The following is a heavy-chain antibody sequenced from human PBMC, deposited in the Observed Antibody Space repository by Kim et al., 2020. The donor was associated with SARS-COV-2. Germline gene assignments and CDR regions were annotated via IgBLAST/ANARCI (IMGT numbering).Heavy chain of an antibody. V-gene: IGHV3-48*02. CDR1: GFTFNDHG. D-gene: IGHD3-22*01. CDR3: ARDLEGWTMVVVVGVPTYLHGMGV. CDR2: ISSTSRSI. J-gene: IGHJ6*02. Sequence: GGSLRLSCAASGFTFNDHGMNWVRQAPGKGLEWISYISSTSRSIYYADSVKGRFTIARDNAENSLFLQMNSLRDEDTAVYYCARDLEGWTMVVVVGVPTYLHGMGVWGQGTTVTVPS.